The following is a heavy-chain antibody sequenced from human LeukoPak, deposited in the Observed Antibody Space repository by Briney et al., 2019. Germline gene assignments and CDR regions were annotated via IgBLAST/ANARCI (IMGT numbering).Heavy chain of an antibody. CDR2: IYYSGST. CDR3: ARHKWFGEDYYYYYGMDV. D-gene: IGHD3-10*01. Sequence: SETLSLTCTVSGGSISSYCWSWIRQPPGKGLEWIGYIYYSGSTNYNPSLKSRVTISVDTSKNQFSLKLSSVTAADTAVYYCARHKWFGEDYYYYYGMDVWGQGTTVTVSS. J-gene: IGHJ6*02. CDR1: GGSISSYC. V-gene: IGHV4-59*08.